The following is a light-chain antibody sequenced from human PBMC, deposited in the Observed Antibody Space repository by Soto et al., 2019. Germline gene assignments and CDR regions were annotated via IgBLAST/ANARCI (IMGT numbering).Light chain of an antibody. CDR3: QQYGSSPPIN. J-gene: IGKJ3*01. V-gene: IGKV3-20*01. CDR1: QSVSSSY. CDR2: GAS. Sequence: IVLTQSPGTLSLSPGERATLSCRASQSVSSSYLAWYQQKPGQAPRLLIYGASSRATGIPDRFSGSGSGTDFTLTISRLEPEDYAVYYCQQYGSSPPINFGPGTKVDIK.